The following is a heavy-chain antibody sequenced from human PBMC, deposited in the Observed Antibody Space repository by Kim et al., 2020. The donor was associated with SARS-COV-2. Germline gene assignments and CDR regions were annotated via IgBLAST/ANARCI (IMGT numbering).Heavy chain of an antibody. CDR2: ISYDGGNK. D-gene: IGHD3-22*01. CDR1: GFTFSNYA. V-gene: IGHV3-30*04. CDR3: ARALDYYDSSGQFDY. Sequence: GGSLRLSCAASGFTFSNYAMHWVRQAPGKGLEWVSVISYDGGNKYYADSVKGRFTISRDNSKNTLYLQMNSLRAEDTAVYYCARALDYYDSSGQFDYWGQGTLVTVSS. J-gene: IGHJ4*02.